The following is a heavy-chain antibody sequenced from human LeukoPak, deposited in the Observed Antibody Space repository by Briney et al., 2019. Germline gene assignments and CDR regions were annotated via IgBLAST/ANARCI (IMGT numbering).Heavy chain of an antibody. CDR2: IYPGDSDT. CDR1: GYSFTNYW. V-gene: IGHV5-51*01. Sequence: KGGESLKISCKASGYSFTNYWIAWVRQMPGKGLEWMGIIYPGDSDTRYSPSFQGQVTISADKSITTAYLQWSSLKASDTAMYYCARQRRSSGWPNDYWGQGTLVTVSS. D-gene: IGHD6-19*01. CDR3: ARQRRSSGWPNDY. J-gene: IGHJ4*02.